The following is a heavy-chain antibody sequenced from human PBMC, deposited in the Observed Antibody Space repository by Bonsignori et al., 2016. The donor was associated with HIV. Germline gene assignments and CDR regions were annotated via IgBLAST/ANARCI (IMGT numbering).Heavy chain of an antibody. CDR3: VKDSEGSHFDK. V-gene: IGHV3-48*03. CDR1: GFTFSASE. CDR2: ITRSGTTA. Sequence: EMQLVESGGGLVQPGGSLRLSCVASGFTFSASEMNWVRQTPGKELEWVSYITRSGTTAYYADSVKGRFTISRDNAKNSLFLQMNSLRAEDTAVYYCVKDSEGSHFDKWGQGTLVT. D-gene: IGHD2-15*01. J-gene: IGHJ4*02.